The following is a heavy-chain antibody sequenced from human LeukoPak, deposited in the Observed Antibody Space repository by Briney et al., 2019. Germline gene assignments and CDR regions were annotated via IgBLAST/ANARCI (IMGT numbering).Heavy chain of an antibody. V-gene: IGHV3-30*02. Sequence: GGSLRLSCAASEFSVGSNYMTWVRQAPGKGLEWVAFIRNDGGNKYYADSVKGQFTISRDNSKNTLYLQMNSLRAEDTAVYYCAKGPNYDILTGWRKTHNAFDIWGQGTMVTVSS. CDR3: AKGPNYDILTGWRKTHNAFDI. CDR1: EFSVGSNY. D-gene: IGHD3-9*01. CDR2: IRNDGGNK. J-gene: IGHJ3*02.